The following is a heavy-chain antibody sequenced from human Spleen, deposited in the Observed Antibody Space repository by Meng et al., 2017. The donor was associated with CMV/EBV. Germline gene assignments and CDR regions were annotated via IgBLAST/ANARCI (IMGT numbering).Heavy chain of an antibody. D-gene: IGHD3-3*01. CDR3: ARVYYNFSRGQFYYYAMDV. CDR2: INHSGST. J-gene: IGHJ6*02. Sequence: SETLSLTCAVYGGSFSGYYWSWIRQPPGKGLEWIGEINHSGSTNYNPSLKSRATISVDTSKDQFSLKQNSVTAADTAVYYCARVYYNFSRGQFYYYAMDVWGQGTTVTVSS. V-gene: IGHV4-34*01. CDR1: GGSFSGYY.